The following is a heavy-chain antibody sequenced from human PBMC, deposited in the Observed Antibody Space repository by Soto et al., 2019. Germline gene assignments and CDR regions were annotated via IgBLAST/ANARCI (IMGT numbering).Heavy chain of an antibody. CDR3: AKDGKMRTKVWFPAGYGMDV. J-gene: IGHJ6*02. D-gene: IGHD3-10*01. CDR2: ISVSGDNT. Sequence: QPGGSLRLSCAASGFTFSRYAMNWVRQAPGRGLQWISGISVSGDNTSYVESVRGRFTVYRDNSKNTLYLQMNNLRAEDTALYYCAKDGKMRTKVWFPAGYGMDVWGQGTTVTVS. V-gene: IGHV3-23*01. CDR1: GFTFSRYA.